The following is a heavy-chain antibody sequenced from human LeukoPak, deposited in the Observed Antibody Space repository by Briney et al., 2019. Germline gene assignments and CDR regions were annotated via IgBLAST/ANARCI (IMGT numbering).Heavy chain of an antibody. Sequence: SETLSLTCTVSGGSISSSSYYWGWIRQPPGKGLEWIGSIYYSGSTYYNPSLNSRVTISVDTSKNQFSLKLSSVTAADTAVYYCARQRHDYVWGSYSPAVEYFDYWGQGTLVTVSS. D-gene: IGHD3-16*01. J-gene: IGHJ4*02. CDR1: GGSISSSSYY. V-gene: IGHV4-39*01. CDR3: ARQRHDYVWGSYSPAVEYFDY. CDR2: IYYSGST.